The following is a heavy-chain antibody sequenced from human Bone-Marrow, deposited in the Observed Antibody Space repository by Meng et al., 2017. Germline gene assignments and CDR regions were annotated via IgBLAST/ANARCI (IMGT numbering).Heavy chain of an antibody. J-gene: IGHJ5*02. CDR1: GGSISIGGYS. CDR2: IYHSGST. D-gene: IGHD2/OR15-2a*01. V-gene: IGHV4-30-2*01. Sequence: QLQLQESGSGLVKPSQNLSLTCAVSGGSISIGGYSWSWIRQPPGKGLEWIGYIYHSGSTHYNPSLKSRVIMSVDTSKNQFSLKLYSVTAADTAVYYCARARTTNQSKYRNAYNWFDPWGQGTLVTVSS. CDR3: ARARTTNQSKYRNAYNWFDP.